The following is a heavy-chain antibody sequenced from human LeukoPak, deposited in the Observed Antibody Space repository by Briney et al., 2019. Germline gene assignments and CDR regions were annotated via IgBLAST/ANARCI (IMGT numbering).Heavy chain of an antibody. J-gene: IGHJ4*02. Sequence: PGGSLRLSCAASGFTFSSYSMNWVRQAPGKGLEWVSSISSSSSYIYYADSVKGRFTISRDNAKNSLYLQMNSLRAEDTAVYYCARDDTAMGLFDYWGQGTLVTVSS. CDR2: ISSSSSYI. CDR1: GFTFSSYS. CDR3: ARDDTAMGLFDY. V-gene: IGHV3-21*01. D-gene: IGHD5-18*01.